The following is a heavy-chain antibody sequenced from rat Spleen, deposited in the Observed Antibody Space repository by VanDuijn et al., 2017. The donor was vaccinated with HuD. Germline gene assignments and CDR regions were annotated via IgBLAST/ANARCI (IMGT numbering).Heavy chain of an antibody. V-gene: IGHV5-25*01. CDR1: GFTFNNYD. CDR3: ARHGYDGSYYYWDY. D-gene: IGHD1-12*02. CDR2: ITTGGAIT. J-gene: IGHJ2*01. Sequence: EVQLVESGGGLVQPGRSLKLSCAASGFTFNNYDMVWVRQAPTKGLEWVASITTGGAITSYRDSVKGRFTISRDTAKSTLYLQMDSLRSEDTATYYCARHGYDGSYYYWDYWGQGVMVTVSS.